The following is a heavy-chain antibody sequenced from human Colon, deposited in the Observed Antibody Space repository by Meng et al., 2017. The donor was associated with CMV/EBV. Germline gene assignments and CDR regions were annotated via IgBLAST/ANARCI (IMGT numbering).Heavy chain of an antibody. CDR1: GGSLSNYY. D-gene: IGHD1-26*01. CDR3: ARGRRIVGATVSYYYGMDV. CDR2: INHSGST. V-gene: IGHV4-34*01. J-gene: IGHJ6*02. Sequence: SQTLSLTCAVRGGSLSNYYWTWVRQPPGKGLEWIGEINHSGSTNYNPSLKSRVTISVDTSKNQFSLKLSSVTAADTAVYYCARGRRIVGATVSYYYGMDVWGQGTTVTVSS.